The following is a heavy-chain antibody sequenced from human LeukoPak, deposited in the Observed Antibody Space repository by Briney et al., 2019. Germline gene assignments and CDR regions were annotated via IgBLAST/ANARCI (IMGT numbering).Heavy chain of an antibody. V-gene: IGHV3-74*01. D-gene: IGHD1-26*01. Sequence: GGSLRLSCVASGFTFSNYWIHWVRQAPGKGLVWVSHINYDGTDTIYAKSVKGRFTVSRDNGKSTVNLQMNSLRAEDTAVYYCVGGSYYFDYWGQGTLVTVSS. J-gene: IGHJ4*02. CDR1: GFTFSNYW. CDR2: INYDGTDT. CDR3: VGGSYYFDY.